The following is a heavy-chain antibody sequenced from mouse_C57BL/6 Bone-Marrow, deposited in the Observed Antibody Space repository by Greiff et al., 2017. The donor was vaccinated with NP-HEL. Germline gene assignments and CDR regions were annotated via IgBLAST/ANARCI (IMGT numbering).Heavy chain of an antibody. CDR3: AIYDGYLYAMDY. CDR2: IWRGGST. J-gene: IGHJ4*01. Sequence: VQLVESGPGLVQPSQSLSITCTVSGFSLTSYGVHWVRQSPGKGLEWLGVIWRGGSTDYNAAFMSRLSITKDNSKSQVFFKMNSLQADDTAIYYCAIYDGYLYAMDYWGQGTSVTVSS. V-gene: IGHV2-5*01. D-gene: IGHD2-3*01. CDR1: GFSLTSYG.